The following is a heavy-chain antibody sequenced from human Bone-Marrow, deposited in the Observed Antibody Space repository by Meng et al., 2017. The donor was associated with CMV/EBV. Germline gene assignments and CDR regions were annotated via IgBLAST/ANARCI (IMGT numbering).Heavy chain of an antibody. J-gene: IGHJ6*01. V-gene: IGHV3-7*01. D-gene: IGHD2-8*01. Sequence: GESLKISCAASGFTFSSYSMNWVRQAPGKGLEWVANIKQDGSDKYYADSVKGRVTISRDNAKNSLYLQMNSLRAEDTAVYYCARGGPCSNGVCSDYGLDVWGQGTTVTVSS. CDR3: ARGGPCSNGVCSDYGLDV. CDR2: IKQDGSDK. CDR1: GFTFSSYS.